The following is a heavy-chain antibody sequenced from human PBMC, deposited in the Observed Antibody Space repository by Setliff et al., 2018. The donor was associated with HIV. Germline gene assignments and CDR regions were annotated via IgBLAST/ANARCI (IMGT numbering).Heavy chain of an antibody. D-gene: IGHD3-10*01. CDR1: GGSISSSSYY. Sequence: SETLSLTCTVSGGSISSSSYYWGWIRQPPGKGLEWSGSIYYSGSTYYNPSLKSRVTISVDTSKNQFSLKLSSVTAADTAGYYCARDRAWYYYGSGSVFDYWGQGTLVTVSS. V-gene: IGHV4-39*07. J-gene: IGHJ4*02. CDR2: IYYSGST. CDR3: ARDRAWYYYGSGSVFDY.